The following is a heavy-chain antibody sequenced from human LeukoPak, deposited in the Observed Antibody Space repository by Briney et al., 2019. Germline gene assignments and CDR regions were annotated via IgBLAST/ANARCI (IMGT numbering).Heavy chain of an antibody. Sequence: ASVKVSCKSSGGTFSSYAISWVRQAPGQGLEWMGRIIPILGIANYAQKFQGRVTITADKSTSTAYMELSSLRSEDTAVYYCASAYGDYEMDYWGQGTLVTVSS. D-gene: IGHD4-17*01. CDR3: ASAYGDYEMDY. V-gene: IGHV1-69*04. CDR1: GGTFSSYA. J-gene: IGHJ4*02. CDR2: IIPILGIA.